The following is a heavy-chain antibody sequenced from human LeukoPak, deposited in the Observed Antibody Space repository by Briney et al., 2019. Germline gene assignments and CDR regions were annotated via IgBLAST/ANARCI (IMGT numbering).Heavy chain of an antibody. D-gene: IGHD3-9*01. J-gene: IGHJ4*02. Sequence: SETLSLTCAVSGGSISSGGYSWSWIRQPPGKGLEWIGEINHSGSTNYNPSLKSRVTISVDTSKNQFSLKLSSVTAADTAVYYCARGLAPPYYDILTGYYRPPPDFDYWGQGTLVTVSS. V-gene: IGHV4-30-2*01. CDR1: GGSISSGGYS. CDR3: ARGLAPPYYDILTGYYRPPPDFDY. CDR2: INHSGST.